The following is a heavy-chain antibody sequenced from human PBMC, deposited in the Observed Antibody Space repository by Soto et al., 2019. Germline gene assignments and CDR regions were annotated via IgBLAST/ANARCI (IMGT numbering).Heavy chain of an antibody. V-gene: IGHV3-30*02. CDR1: GFNFRGYG. CDR2: TRHDGSNT. Sequence: GGSLRLSCAASGFNFRGYGMHWVRQAPGKGLEWVAITRHDGSNTYYADSVRGRFTISRDNSKKTLYLQMDSLRAEDTAVYYCARDGVGATTFFGYFDYWGQGTLVTVSS. CDR3: ARDGVGATTFFGYFDY. D-gene: IGHD1-26*01. J-gene: IGHJ4*02.